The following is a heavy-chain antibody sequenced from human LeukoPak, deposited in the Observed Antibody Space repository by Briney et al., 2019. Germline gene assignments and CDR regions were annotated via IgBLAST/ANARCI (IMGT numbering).Heavy chain of an antibody. D-gene: IGHD3-22*01. CDR2: INSDGSSR. J-gene: IGHJ4*02. Sequence: GGSLRLSCAASGFTFSSYWMHWVRQAPGKGLVWVSRINSDGSSRSYADSVKGRFTISRDNAKNSLYLQMNSLRAEDTAVYYCARGTYDSSGYYWSYWGQGTLVTVSS. CDR1: GFTFSSYW. CDR3: ARGTYDSSGYYWSY. V-gene: IGHV3-74*01.